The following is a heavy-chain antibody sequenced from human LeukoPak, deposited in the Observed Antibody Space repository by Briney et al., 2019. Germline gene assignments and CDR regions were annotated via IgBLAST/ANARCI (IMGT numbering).Heavy chain of an antibody. D-gene: IGHD3-22*01. J-gene: IGHJ4*02. Sequence: SVKVSCKASGGTFSSYAISWARQAPGQGLEWMGGIIPIFGTANYAQKFQGRVTITTDESTSTAYMELSSLRSEDTAVYYCARDYDSSGYEGGYFDYWGQGTLVTVSS. CDR2: IIPIFGTA. CDR1: GGTFSSYA. CDR3: ARDYDSSGYEGGYFDY. V-gene: IGHV1-69*05.